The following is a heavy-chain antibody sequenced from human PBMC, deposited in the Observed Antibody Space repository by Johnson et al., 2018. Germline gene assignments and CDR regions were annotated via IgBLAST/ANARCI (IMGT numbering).Heavy chain of an antibody. V-gene: IGHV4-59*05. CDR2: IYYSGSP. Sequence: QVQLQEAGPGLVKPSETLSLTCTASGGSISSYYWSWIRQPLGKGLEWIGSIYYSGSPYYNPSLKSRVTISVDTSKNQFSLKLSSVTAADTAVYYCAKFPATYYYDSSGYSLSTGNAFDIWGQGTMVTVSS. D-gene: IGHD3-22*01. J-gene: IGHJ3*02. CDR3: AKFPATYYYDSSGYSLSTGNAFDI. CDR1: GGSISSYY.